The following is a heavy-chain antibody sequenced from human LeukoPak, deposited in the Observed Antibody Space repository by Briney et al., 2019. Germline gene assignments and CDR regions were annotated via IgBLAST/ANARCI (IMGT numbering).Heavy chain of an antibody. CDR1: GGSISSGSYY. Sequence: SQTLSLTCTVSGGSISSGSYYWSWLRQPAGKGLEGLGRIYTSGSTNYNPTLKSRVTISVDTSKNHFSPKLSSVTAADTAVYYCATGGSGSYRFDYWGQGTLVTVSS. CDR3: ATGGSGSYRFDY. D-gene: IGHD3-10*01. J-gene: IGHJ4*02. CDR2: IYTSGST. V-gene: IGHV4-61*02.